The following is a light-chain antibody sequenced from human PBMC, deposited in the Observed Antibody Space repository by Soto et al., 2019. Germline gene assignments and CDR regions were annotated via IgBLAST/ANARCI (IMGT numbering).Light chain of an antibody. CDR3: VLYMGSGQRV. CDR1: SGSVSTSYY. J-gene: IGLJ2*01. Sequence: QTVVTQEPSFSVSPGGTVTLTCGLSSGSVSTSYYPGWYQQTPGQAPRTLIYSTNTRSSGVPDRFSGSILGNKAALTITGAQADDDADYYCVLYMGSGQRVFGGGTKVTVL. CDR2: STN. V-gene: IGLV8-61*01.